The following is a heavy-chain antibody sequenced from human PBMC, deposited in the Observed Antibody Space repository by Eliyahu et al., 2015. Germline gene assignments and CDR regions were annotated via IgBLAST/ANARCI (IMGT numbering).Heavy chain of an antibody. J-gene: IGHJ4*02. V-gene: IGHV3-23*01. Sequence: EVQLLESGGGLVQPGGSLXLXCEXAGLTFXNYAMTWVRXAPGKGLXWVSDXSGGGGRSNYAESVKGRFTISRDNSKNTLYLQMNSLRPEDTAVYYCAKGGLSLHDYWGQGTLVTVSS. D-gene: IGHD3/OR15-3a*01. CDR1: GLTFXNYA. CDR2: XSGGGGRS. CDR3: AKGGLSLHDY.